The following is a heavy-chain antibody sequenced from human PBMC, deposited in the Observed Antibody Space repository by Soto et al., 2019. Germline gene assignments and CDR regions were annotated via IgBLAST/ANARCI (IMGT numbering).Heavy chain of an antibody. Sequence: QVQLQESGPGLVEPSQTLSLTCTVSGGSVSSGGYFWSWIRQPPGEGLEWIGHIYNSGSTYSNPSVRGRVTISVDTSKSQFSLKLSSVTAADTAVYDCARGPSADKIDFWGQGTLVTVSS. CDR2: IYNSGST. CDR1: GGSVSSGGYF. CDR3: ARGPSADKIDF. J-gene: IGHJ4*02. D-gene: IGHD3-3*01. V-gene: IGHV4-30-4*01.